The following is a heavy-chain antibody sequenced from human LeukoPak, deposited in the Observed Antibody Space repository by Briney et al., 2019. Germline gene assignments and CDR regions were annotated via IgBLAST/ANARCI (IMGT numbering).Heavy chain of an antibody. CDR1: GASISGYY. D-gene: IGHD4-17*01. CDR3: ARMNGDYGFRNHFYYGLDV. J-gene: IGHJ6*02. CDR2: MYYSGSN. Sequence: SETLSLTCTVSGASISGYYWNWIRQPPGKGLEWIVYMYYSGSNNYNPCLKGRVTMSGDTSKNELSLKLSSVTAADTAVYYCARMNGDYGFRNHFYYGLDVWGQGTTVTVSS. V-gene: IGHV4-59*08.